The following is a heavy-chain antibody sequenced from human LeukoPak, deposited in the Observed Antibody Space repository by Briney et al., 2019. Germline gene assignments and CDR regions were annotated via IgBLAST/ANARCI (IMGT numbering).Heavy chain of an antibody. J-gene: IGHJ5*02. D-gene: IGHD1-7*01. CDR1: GDTFSTYD. V-gene: IGHV1-8*01. CDR2: VNPKSGHT. Sequence: GASVKVSFKASGDTFSTYDVNWVRQAPGQGLEWMGWVNPKSGHTAYTQKFQGRVTMTSDTSTAFLELSSLRFEDTAVYFCARGVVGGTTVGPWGQGTLVTVSS. CDR3: ARGVVGGTTVGP.